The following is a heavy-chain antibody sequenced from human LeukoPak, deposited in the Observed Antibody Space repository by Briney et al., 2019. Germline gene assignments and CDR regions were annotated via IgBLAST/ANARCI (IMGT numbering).Heavy chain of an antibody. CDR3: ASSYYDSSGYLPPYYFDY. CDR2: IYYSGST. V-gene: IGHV4-59*01. CDR1: GGSISSYY. Sequence: SETLSLTCTVAGGSISSYYWSWIRQPPGKGLEWIRYIYYSGSTNYNPSLKSRVTISVDTSKNQFSLKLSSVTAADTAVYYCASSYYDSSGYLPPYYFDYWGQGTLVTVSS. J-gene: IGHJ4*02. D-gene: IGHD3-22*01.